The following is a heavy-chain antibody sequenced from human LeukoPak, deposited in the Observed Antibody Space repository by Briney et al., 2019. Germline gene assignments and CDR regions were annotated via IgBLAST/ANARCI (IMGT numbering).Heavy chain of an antibody. CDR3: ARLEGIAAAGRDY. CDR1: GGSISSSSYY. V-gene: IGHV4-39*01. D-gene: IGHD6-13*01. CDR2: IYYSGST. Sequence: SETPSLTCTVSGGSISSSSYYWGWIRQPPGKGLEWIGSIYYSGSTYYNPSLKSRVTISVDTSKNQFSLKLSSVTAADTAVYYCARLEGIAAAGRDYWGQGTLVTVSS. J-gene: IGHJ4*02.